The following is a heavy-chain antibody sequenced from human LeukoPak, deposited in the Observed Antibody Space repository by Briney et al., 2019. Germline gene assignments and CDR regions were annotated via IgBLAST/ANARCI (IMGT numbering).Heavy chain of an antibody. V-gene: IGHV4-59*08. D-gene: IGHD5-12*01. Sequence: SETLSLTCTVSVGSISSYDWSWIRQPPGKGLEWIGYFYYTGSTKYNPSLKSRVTISVDTSKNQISLDLSSVTAADTAVYYCARHSRGYGSFDYWGQGTLVTVSS. CDR2: FYYTGST. CDR1: VGSISSYD. J-gene: IGHJ4*02. CDR3: ARHSRGYGSFDY.